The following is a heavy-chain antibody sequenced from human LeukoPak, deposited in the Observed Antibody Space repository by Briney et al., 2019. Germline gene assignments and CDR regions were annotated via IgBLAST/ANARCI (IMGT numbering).Heavy chain of an antibody. J-gene: IGHJ4*02. D-gene: IGHD5-18*01. Sequence: GASVKVSCKASGGTFISYAISWVRQAPGQGLEWMGGIIPIFGTANYAQKFQGRVTITADESASTAYMELSSLRSEDTAVYYCARDQGRGYSYGVLTDWGQGTLVTVSS. CDR2: IIPIFGTA. CDR3: ARDQGRGYSYGVLTD. V-gene: IGHV1-69*13. CDR1: GGTFISYA.